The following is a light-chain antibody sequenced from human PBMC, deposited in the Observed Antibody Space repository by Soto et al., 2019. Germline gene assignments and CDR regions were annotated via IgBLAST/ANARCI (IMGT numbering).Light chain of an antibody. CDR2: SAS. CDR1: QSIRTD. J-gene: IGKJ1*01. V-gene: IGKV3-15*01. CDR3: QQYNKWPQWT. Sequence: EVVMTQSPATLSVSPGERATLSCRASQSIRTDLAWYQQKPGQAPSLLIFSASTRATGVPHRFSGSGSGTEFPLTIRSLQSEDFAVYYCQQYNKWPQWTFGQGTKVDLK.